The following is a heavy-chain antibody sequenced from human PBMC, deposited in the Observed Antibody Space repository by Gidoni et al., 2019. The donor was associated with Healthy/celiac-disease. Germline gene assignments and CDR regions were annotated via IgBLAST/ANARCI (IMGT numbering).Heavy chain of an antibody. V-gene: IGHV3-21*01. Sequence: EVQLVESAGGLGKPGGSLRLSCAASGYTFSSYSMNWVRQAPGKGLEWVSPISSSSSYIYYADSVKGRFTISRDNAKNSLYLQMNSLRAEDTAVYYCARGGSSGWLIDAFDIWGQGTMVTVSS. CDR1: GYTFSSYS. D-gene: IGHD6-19*01. CDR2: ISSSSSYI. CDR3: ARGGSSGWLIDAFDI. J-gene: IGHJ3*02.